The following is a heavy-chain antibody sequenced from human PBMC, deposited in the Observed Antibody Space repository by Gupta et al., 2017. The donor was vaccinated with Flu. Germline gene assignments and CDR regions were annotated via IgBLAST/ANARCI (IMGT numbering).Heavy chain of an antibody. Sequence: EVQLLESGGGLVQPGGSLRLSCAPSGFTFSSSAMSWVRQAPGKGLEWVSAVSASVGSTYYADSVKGRFTISRDNSKNTLYLQMNSLRAEDTAVYYCAKNLDWLLPFDCWGQGTLVTVSS. CDR1: GFTFSSSA. CDR2: VSASVGST. D-gene: IGHD3-9*01. J-gene: IGHJ4*02. CDR3: AKNLDWLLPFDC. V-gene: IGHV3-23*01.